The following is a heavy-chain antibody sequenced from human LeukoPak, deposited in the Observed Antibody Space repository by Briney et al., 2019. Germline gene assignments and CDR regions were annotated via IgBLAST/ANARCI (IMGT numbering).Heavy chain of an antibody. CDR2: ISGGGGGT. J-gene: IGHJ4*02. CDR3: AKRGVVIRVILVGFHKEAYYFDS. V-gene: IGHV3-23*01. D-gene: IGHD3-22*01. Sequence: PGGSLRLSCAVSGITVSNYGMSWVRQAPGKGLEWVAGISGGGGGTNYADSVKGRFTISRDNFKNTLYLQMNSLRAEDTAVYFCAKRGVVIRVILVGFHKEAYYFDSWGQGALVTVSS. CDR1: GITVSNYG.